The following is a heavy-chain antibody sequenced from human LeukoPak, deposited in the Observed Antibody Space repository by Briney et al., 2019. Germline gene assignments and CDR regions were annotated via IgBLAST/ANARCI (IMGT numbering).Heavy chain of an antibody. CDR2: IYHSGST. D-gene: IGHD2-2*01. CDR1: AYSISSGYY. J-gene: IGHJ4*02. CDR3: ARHRLGYCSSTSCPDFDY. Sequence: SETLSLTCIVSAYSISSGYYWGWIRQPPGKGLEWIGSIYHSGSTYYNPSLKSRVTISVDTSKNQFSLKLCSVTAADTAVYYCARHRLGYCSSTSCPDFDYWGQGTLVTVSS. V-gene: IGHV4-38-2*02.